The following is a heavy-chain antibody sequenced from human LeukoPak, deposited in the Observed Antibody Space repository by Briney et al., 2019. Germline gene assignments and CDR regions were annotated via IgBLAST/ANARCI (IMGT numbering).Heavy chain of an antibody. D-gene: IGHD3-9*01. CDR1: GYTFADYY. Sequence: GSVKVSCKTSGYTFADYYIHWVRQAPGQELEWMGWIYPKSGGTNSAQKFQGRVTMTRDTSIRTAYMELSRLRFDDTAVYYCARVSTSGYRDWLDPWGEGTLVTVSS. J-gene: IGHJ5*02. CDR3: ARVSTSGYRDWLDP. V-gene: IGHV1-2*02. CDR2: IYPKSGGT.